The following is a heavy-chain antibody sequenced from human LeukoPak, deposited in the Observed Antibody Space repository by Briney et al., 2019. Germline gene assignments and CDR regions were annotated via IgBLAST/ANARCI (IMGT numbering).Heavy chain of an antibody. Sequence: GGSLRLSCAASGFTFSSYAMHWVRQAPGKGLEWVAVTSNDGINKYYSDSVKGRLTMSRDNSENTLCLQMDSLRAEDTAVYYCARDKVSTKGYSSGWSFDYWGQGTLVTVSS. CDR3: ARDKVSTKGYSSGWSFDY. J-gene: IGHJ4*02. CDR2: TSNDGINK. D-gene: IGHD6-19*01. V-gene: IGHV3-30*04. CDR1: GFTFSSYA.